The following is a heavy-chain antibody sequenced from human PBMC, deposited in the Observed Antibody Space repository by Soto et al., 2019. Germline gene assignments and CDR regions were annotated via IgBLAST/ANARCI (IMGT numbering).Heavy chain of an antibody. Sequence: QVQLVQSGAEVKKPGASVKVSCKASGYTLTSYGISWVRQAPGQGLEWMGWISAYNGNTNYAQKLQGRVTMTTDTSTSTAYMELRSLRSDDTAVYYCARDVSYYERDPQFDYWGQGTLVTVSS. V-gene: IGHV1-18*01. CDR2: ISAYNGNT. D-gene: IGHD3-10*01. CDR3: ARDVSYYERDPQFDY. J-gene: IGHJ4*02. CDR1: GYTLTSYG.